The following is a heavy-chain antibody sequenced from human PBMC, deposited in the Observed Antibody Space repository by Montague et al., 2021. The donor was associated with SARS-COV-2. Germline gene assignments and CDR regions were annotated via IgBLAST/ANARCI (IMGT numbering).Heavy chain of an antibody. CDR2: LYYNGMT. V-gene: IGHV4-31*03. CDR3: ASSLPGNQFQFDY. Sequence: TLSLTCSVSGGSISSGGYYWTWIRQRPGGDLEWLGYLYYNGMTHYSPSLKSRASFSLGTSKNQFSLKLTSATATDSALYFCASSLPGNQFQFDYWGQGALVTVSS. J-gene: IGHJ4*02. D-gene: IGHD1-14*01. CDR1: GGSISSGGYY.